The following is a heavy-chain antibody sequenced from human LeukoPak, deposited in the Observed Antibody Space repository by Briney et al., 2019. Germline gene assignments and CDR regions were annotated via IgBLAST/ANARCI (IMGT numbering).Heavy chain of an antibody. Sequence: GESLKISCAASGFTFSHFAMSWVRQAPGKGLHWVSTISGSGNKTYDADSVKGRFTISRDNSKNTLYLQMTGLRAEDTAVYYCAKLKRVGIAPFDDWGQGTLVTVSS. J-gene: IGHJ4*02. CDR1: GFTFSHFA. CDR3: AKLKRVGIAPFDD. D-gene: IGHD3-10*01. CDR2: ISGSGNKT. V-gene: IGHV3-23*01.